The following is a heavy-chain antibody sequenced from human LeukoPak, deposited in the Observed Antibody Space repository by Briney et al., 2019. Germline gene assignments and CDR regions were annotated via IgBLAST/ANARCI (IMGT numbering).Heavy chain of an antibody. D-gene: IGHD4-17*01. CDR1: GGSFSGYY. J-gene: IGHJ6*02. CDR2: INHSGST. CDR3: ACGDDYGDYDYYYGMDV. V-gene: IGHV4-34*01. Sequence: SETLSLTCAVYGGSFSGYYWSWIRQPPVKGLEWIGEINHSGSTNYNPSLKSRVTISVDTSKNQFSLKLSSVTAADTAVYYCACGDDYGDYDYYYGMDVWGQGTTVTVSS.